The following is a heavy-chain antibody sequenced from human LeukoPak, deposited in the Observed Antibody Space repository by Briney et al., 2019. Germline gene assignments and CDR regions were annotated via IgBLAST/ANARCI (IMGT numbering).Heavy chain of an antibody. CDR2: ISGSGVTT. CDR1: GFTFSSYA. J-gene: IGHJ4*02. CDR3: ARGEEYYDSSGYPIDY. D-gene: IGHD3-22*01. V-gene: IGHV3-23*01. Sequence: GGSLRLSCVASGFTFSSYAMGWVRQAPGKGLEWVSAISGSGVTTHYAGSVKGRFSISRDNSKNTLYLQMNSLRAEDTAVYYCARGEEYYDSSGYPIDYWGQGTLVTVSS.